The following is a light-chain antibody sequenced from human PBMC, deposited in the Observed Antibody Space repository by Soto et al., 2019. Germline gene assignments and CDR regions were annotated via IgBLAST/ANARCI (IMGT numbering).Light chain of an antibody. CDR2: GAS. CDR3: QQYGNPPPYS. CDR1: QSVSRSL. V-gene: IGKV3-20*01. Sequence: EIVWTQSPGTLSLSPGERATLSCRASQSVSRSLLAWYQQKPGQAPRLLIYGASIRTTGIADRFSGSVSATVFTLTISRLEAEDFAVYYCQQYGNPPPYSFGQGTQLQIK. J-gene: IGKJ2*03.